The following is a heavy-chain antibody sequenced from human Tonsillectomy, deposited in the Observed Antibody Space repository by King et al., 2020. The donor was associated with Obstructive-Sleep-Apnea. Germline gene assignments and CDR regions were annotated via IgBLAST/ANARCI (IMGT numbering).Heavy chain of an antibody. Sequence: QLVQSGGGVVQPGRSLRHSCAASGYTISNYGMHWVRQAPAKGVEWGAIILYDGSNTYYADSAKGRLTITRDNPKNTLYLQLNSLRSEDTVMYYCASPDGSGSHPPYYDYWGQGTLVTVSS. CDR2: ILYDGSNT. CDR1: GYTISNYG. D-gene: IGHD3-10*01. V-gene: IGHV3-30*03. J-gene: IGHJ4*02. CDR3: ASPDGSGSHPPYYDY.